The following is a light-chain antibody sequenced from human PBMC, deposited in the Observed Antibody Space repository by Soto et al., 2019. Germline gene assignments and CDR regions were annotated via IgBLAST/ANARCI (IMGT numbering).Light chain of an antibody. CDR3: QQYHNWPPYT. Sequence: EVVMTQSPATLSVSPGERATLSCRASQSMSTNLAWYQQKPGQAPRLLIYGASTRATGIPARFSGSGSGTEFTLTLSSLQSEDFAVYYCQQYHNWPPYTFGQGTKLEIK. CDR2: GAS. J-gene: IGKJ2*01. V-gene: IGKV3-15*01. CDR1: QSMSTN.